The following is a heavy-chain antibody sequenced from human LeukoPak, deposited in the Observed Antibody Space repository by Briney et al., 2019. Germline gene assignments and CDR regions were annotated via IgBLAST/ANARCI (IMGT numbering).Heavy chain of an antibody. J-gene: IGHJ5*02. V-gene: IGHV1-69*05. CDR1: GGTFNNSA. CDR2: IMPLFGTA. Sequence: SVKVSCKTSGGTFNNSAISWVRQAPGQGLEWLGGIMPLFGTAGYAQKFQGRVTITKDGSTRTVYLELTSLTSDDTAVYYCARDVHGDYGSGWFDPWGQGTLVSVSS. CDR3: ARDVHGDYGSGWFDP. D-gene: IGHD4-17*01.